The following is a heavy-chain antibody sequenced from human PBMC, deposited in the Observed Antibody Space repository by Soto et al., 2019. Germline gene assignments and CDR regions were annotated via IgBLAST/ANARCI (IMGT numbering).Heavy chain of an antibody. CDR2: IYYSGST. D-gene: IGHD3-16*01. Sequence: QVQLQESGPGLVKPSETLSLTCTVSGGSISSYYWSWIRQPPGKGLEWIGYIYYSGSTNYNPSLKSRVTISVDTSKNQFALKLSSVTAADTAVYYCARCTPDSGGVMSLWGQGTLVTVSS. V-gene: IGHV4-59*01. CDR3: ARCTPDSGGVMSL. CDR1: GGSISSYY. J-gene: IGHJ4*02.